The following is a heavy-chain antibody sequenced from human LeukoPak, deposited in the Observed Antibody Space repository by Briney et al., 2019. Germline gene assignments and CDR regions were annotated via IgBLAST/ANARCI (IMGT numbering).Heavy chain of an antibody. CDR3: ARQFDRLLYGNWFDP. Sequence: GESLKISCKGSGYSFTSYWIGWVRQMPGKGLEWMGIIYPGDSDTRYSPSFQGQVTISADKSISTAYLQWSSLNASDTAMYYCARQFDRLLYGNWFDPWGQGTLVTVSS. J-gene: IGHJ5*02. CDR2: IYPGDSDT. D-gene: IGHD2-2*02. V-gene: IGHV5-51*01. CDR1: GYSFTSYW.